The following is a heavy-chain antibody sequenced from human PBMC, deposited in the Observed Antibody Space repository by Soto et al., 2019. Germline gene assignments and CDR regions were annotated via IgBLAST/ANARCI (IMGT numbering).Heavy chain of an antibody. J-gene: IGHJ4*02. V-gene: IGHV1-46*01. Sequence: QVQLVQSGAEVKKPGALVKVSCKASGYTFTSYYMHWVRQAPGQGLEWMGIINPSGGSTSYAQKFQGRVTMTRDTSTSTVYMELSSLRSEDTAVYYCARGVPPTEDFWSGYEGLIDYWGQGTLVTVSS. CDR2: INPSGGST. CDR1: GYTFTSYY. D-gene: IGHD3-3*01. CDR3: ARGVPPTEDFWSGYEGLIDY.